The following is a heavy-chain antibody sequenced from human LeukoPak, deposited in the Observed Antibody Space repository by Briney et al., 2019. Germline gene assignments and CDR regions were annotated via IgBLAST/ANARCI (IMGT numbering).Heavy chain of an antibody. J-gene: IGHJ4*02. CDR1: GFTFSDYY. D-gene: IGHD5-24*01. CDR2: ISSSGSTI. CDR3: VRVEMATIIDY. Sequence: GGSLRLSCAASGFTFSDYYMSWIREAPGKGLEWVSYISSSGSTIYYADSVKGRFTISRDNAKNSLYLQMNSLRAEDTAVYYCVRVEMATIIDYWGQGTLVTVSS. V-gene: IGHV3-11*01.